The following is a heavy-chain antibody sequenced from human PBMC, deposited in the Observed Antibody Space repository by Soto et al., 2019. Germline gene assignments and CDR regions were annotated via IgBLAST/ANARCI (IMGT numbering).Heavy chain of an antibody. V-gene: IGHV1-46*01. CDR1: GYTFTSYY. Sequence: ASVKVSCKASGYTFTSYYMHWVRQAPGQGPEWMGIINPSGGSTSYAQKFQGRVTMTRDTSTSTVYMELSSLRSEDTAVYYCARDPVRYWYSSGWYFDYWGQGTLVTVSS. CDR3: ARDPVRYWYSSGWYFDY. CDR2: INPSGGST. D-gene: IGHD6-19*01. J-gene: IGHJ4*02.